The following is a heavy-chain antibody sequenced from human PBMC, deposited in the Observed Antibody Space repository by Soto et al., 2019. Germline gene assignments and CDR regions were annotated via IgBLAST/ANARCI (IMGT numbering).Heavy chain of an antibody. D-gene: IGHD1-1*01. J-gene: IGHJ4*02. Sequence: EVQLVESGGGRVEPGGSLRLSCVASGFTLSTHAMVWVRQAPGKGLERVSSISSSGSYVYYEDSVEGRFTISRDDARNSVYLQMNSLRVEDTAVYFCARDGNYHEFWGQGTLVTVSS. CDR1: GFTLSTHA. CDR3: ARDGNYHEF. CDR2: ISSSGSYV. V-gene: IGHV3-21*01.